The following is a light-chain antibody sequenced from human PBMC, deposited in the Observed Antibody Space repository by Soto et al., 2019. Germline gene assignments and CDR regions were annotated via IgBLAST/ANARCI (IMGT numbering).Light chain of an antibody. J-gene: IGKJ3*01. CDR3: QHYNNLPPFT. Sequence: DIQMTQSPSSLSASVGARVSITCQASQDIRTSVSWFQHKPGRAPKLLIYGASYLETGVPSRFRGSGSGTDFTFTITSLQPEDIATYDCQHYNNLPPFTFGPGTIVDIK. CDR1: QDIRTS. CDR2: GAS. V-gene: IGKV1-33*01.